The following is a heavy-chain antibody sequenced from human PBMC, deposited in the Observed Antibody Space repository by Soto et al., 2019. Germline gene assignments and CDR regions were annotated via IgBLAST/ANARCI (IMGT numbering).Heavy chain of an antibody. CDR3: PTDDCRPGSYSVSALLLNRSSDL. J-gene: IGHJ2*01. D-gene: IGHD2-21*02. Sequence: KELGWVAVISYDGSNKYYADSVKGRFTISRDNSKNTLYLQMNSLRAEDTAVFFFPTDDCRPGSYSVSALLLNRSSDL. CDR2: ISYDGSNK. V-gene: IGHV3-30-3*01.